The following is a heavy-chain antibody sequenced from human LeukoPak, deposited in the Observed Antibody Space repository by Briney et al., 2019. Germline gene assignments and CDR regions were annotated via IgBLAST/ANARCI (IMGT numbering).Heavy chain of an antibody. Sequence: SVKVSCKASGGTFSSYAISWVRQAPGQGLEWMGGIIPIFGTANYAQKFQGRVTITTDESTSTAYMELSSLRSEDTAVYYCAREPMVFLRGYVLANWGKGPLVTVPS. J-gene: IGHJ4*02. V-gene: IGHV1-69*05. D-gene: IGHD2-8*01. CDR3: AREPMVFLRGYVLAN. CDR2: IIPIFGTA. CDR1: GGTFSSYA.